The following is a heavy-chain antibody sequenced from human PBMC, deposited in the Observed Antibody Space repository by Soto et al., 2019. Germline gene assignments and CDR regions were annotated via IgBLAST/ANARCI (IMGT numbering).Heavy chain of an antibody. CDR3: GSDTFSGRDA. V-gene: IGHV3-74*01. Sequence: GSLRLSCAASGFAFSSNAMHCIRQDPGKGRVWVSGIAPYQTGINYTDSVKGRFTISRDNAKNTLYLQMNSLRAEDTAVYYCGSDTFSGRDAWGQGTLGTVCS. J-gene: IGHJ5*02. CDR2: IAPYQTGI. D-gene: IGHD2-15*01. CDR1: GFAFSSNA.